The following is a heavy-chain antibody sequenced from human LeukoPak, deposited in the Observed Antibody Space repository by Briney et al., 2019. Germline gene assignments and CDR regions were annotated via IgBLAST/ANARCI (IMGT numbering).Heavy chain of an antibody. CDR2: IKQDGREK. Sequence: GGSLRLSCAASGFTFSSYAMSWVRQVPGKGLEWVATIKQDGREKKYVDSVEGRFTISRDNAKNSLFLQMSSLRAEDTAIYYCARVSIAAEYYYMDVWGKGTTVTVSS. V-gene: IGHV3-7*01. CDR1: GFTFSSYA. CDR3: ARVSIAAEYYYMDV. J-gene: IGHJ6*03. D-gene: IGHD6-25*01.